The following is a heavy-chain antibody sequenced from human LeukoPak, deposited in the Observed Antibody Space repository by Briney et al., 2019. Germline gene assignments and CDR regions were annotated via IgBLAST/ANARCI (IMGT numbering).Heavy chain of an antibody. V-gene: IGHV3-74*01. CDR3: ARELAGYRYYADY. Sequence: PGGSLRLSCAASGFTFNTYWMVWFRQAPGKGLVWVACINPDGSWTLHADSVKGRFTISRDNSKNTLLLQMNSLRAEDTAVYYCARELAGYRYYADYWGQGTPVTVSS. CDR2: INPDGSWT. D-gene: IGHD5-18*01. CDR1: GFTFNTYW. J-gene: IGHJ4*02.